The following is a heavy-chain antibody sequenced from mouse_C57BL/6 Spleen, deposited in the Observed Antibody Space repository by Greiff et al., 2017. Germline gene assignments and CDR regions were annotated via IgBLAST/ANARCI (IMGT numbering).Heavy chain of an antibody. V-gene: IGHV1-15*01. Sequence: QVHVKQSGAELVRPGASVTLSCKASGYTFTDYEMHWVKQTPVHGLEWIGAIDPETGGTAYNQKFKGKAILTADKSSSTAYMELRSLTSEDSAVYYCTRSDTIGHYGSSYWYFDVWGTGTTVTVSS. D-gene: IGHD1-1*01. J-gene: IGHJ1*03. CDR3: TRSDTIGHYGSSYWYFDV. CDR1: GYTFTDYE. CDR2: IDPETGGT.